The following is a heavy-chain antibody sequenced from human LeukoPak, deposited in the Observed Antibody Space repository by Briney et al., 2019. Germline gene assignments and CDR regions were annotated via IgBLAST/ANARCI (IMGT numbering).Heavy chain of an antibody. Sequence: ASVKVSCKASGYTFTSYYMHWVRQAPGRGLEWMGWINPNSGGTNYAQKFQGRVTMTRDTSISTAYMELSRLRSDDTAVYYCARVTYRSSVMGDDYWGQGTLVTVSS. J-gene: IGHJ4*02. D-gene: IGHD6-6*01. CDR2: INPNSGGT. CDR1: GYTFTSYY. V-gene: IGHV1-2*02. CDR3: ARVTYRSSVMGDDY.